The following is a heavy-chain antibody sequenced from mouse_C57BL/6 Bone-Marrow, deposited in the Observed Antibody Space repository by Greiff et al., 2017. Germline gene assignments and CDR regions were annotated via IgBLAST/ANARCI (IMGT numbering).Heavy chain of an antibody. Sequence: QVQLQQPGAELVKPGASVKLSCKASGYTFTSYWMHWVKQRPGRGLEWRGRIDPNSGGAKYNEKFKSKATLTVDKPSSTAYMQLSSLTSEDSAVYYCAREQEIDSSGYAMDYWGQGTSVTVSS. V-gene: IGHV1-72*01. CDR3: AREQEIDSSGYAMDY. D-gene: IGHD3-2*02. CDR2: IDPNSGGA. CDR1: GYTFTSYW. J-gene: IGHJ4*01.